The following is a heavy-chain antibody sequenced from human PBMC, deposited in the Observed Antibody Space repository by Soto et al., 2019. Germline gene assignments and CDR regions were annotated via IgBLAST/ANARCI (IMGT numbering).Heavy chain of an antibody. CDR1: GFTFSSFA. CDR3: ARGGAVASSWYFDL. J-gene: IGHJ2*01. V-gene: IGHV3-30-3*01. D-gene: IGHD6-19*01. CDR2: ISYNGINI. Sequence: QVQVVESGGGVVQPGRSLRLSCAASGFTFSSFAFHWVRQAPGKGLEWVTAISYNGINIYYADSVKGRFTISRDNSKNTLYLKRNSLRAEDTARYYCARGGAVASSWYFDLWGRGTLVTVSS.